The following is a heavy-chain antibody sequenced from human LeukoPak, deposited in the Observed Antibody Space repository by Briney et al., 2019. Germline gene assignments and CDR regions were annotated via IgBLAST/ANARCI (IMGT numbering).Heavy chain of an antibody. CDR3: AARSSGSHFDY. CDR2: ISGSGGST. J-gene: IGHJ4*02. CDR1: GFTFSSYW. D-gene: IGHD3-10*01. V-gene: IGHV3-23*01. Sequence: GGSLRLSCAASGFTFSSYWMHWVRQAPGKGLEWVSAISGSGGSTYYADSVKGRFTISRDTSKNTLYLQMNSLRVEDTALYYCAARSSGSHFDYWGQGTLVTVSS.